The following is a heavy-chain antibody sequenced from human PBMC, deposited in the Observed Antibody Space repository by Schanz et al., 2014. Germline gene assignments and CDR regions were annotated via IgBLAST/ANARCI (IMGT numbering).Heavy chain of an antibody. CDR2: ISRDGTTS. J-gene: IGHJ3*02. D-gene: IGHD5-18*01. V-gene: IGHV3-11*01. Sequence: QVQLVESGGGLVKPGGSLRLSCAASGFIFNDYYMNWIRQAPGKGLEWLSYISRDGTTSYYADSVKGRFTISRDNAKNSLYLEMTSLRGEDTAVYYCAREEGYGYGPGAFDIWGQGTMVTVSS. CDR3: AREEGYGYGPGAFDI. CDR1: GFIFNDYY.